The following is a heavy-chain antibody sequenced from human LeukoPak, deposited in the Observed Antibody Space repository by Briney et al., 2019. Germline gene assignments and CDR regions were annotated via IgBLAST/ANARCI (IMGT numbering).Heavy chain of an antibody. V-gene: IGHV4-59*01. CDR1: GGSMNNLY. D-gene: IGHD3-16*01. CDR3: ARGGLVSSFDP. CDR2: IYYSGST. J-gene: IGHJ5*02. Sequence: SETLSLTCTVSGGSMNNLYWSWIRQPPGKGLEWIGYIYYSGSTDYNPSLKSRVTISIDTSKNQFSLKLSSVTAADTAVYYCARGGLVSSFDPWGQGTLVTVS.